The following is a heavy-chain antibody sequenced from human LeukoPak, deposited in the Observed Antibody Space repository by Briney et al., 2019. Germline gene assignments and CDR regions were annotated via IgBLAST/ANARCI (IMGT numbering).Heavy chain of an antibody. J-gene: IGHJ5*01. CDR2: IIVIFGTP. D-gene: IGHD5-18*01. V-gene: IGHV1-69*13. Sequence: SVKVSCKASGGTFSSYSFSRVRQAPGQGLEWLGGIIVIFGTPNYPQKFHGRVTITADESTSTVYMELSSLRSEDTAMYYCARDVDSSMVTNWFDSWGQGTLVTVSS. CDR3: ARDVDSSMVTNWFDS. CDR1: GGTFSSYS.